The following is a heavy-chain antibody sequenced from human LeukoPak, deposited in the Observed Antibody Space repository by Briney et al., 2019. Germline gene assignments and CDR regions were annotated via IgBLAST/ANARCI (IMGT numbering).Heavy chain of an antibody. Sequence: GGSLRLSCAASGFTFSSYAMHWVRQAPGKGLEWVAVISNDGSNRYYADSVKGRFTISRDNSQNTLYLQMNSLRAEDTAVYYCAEGHRIAAADYSFDYWGQGILVTVSS. J-gene: IGHJ4*02. CDR1: GFTFSSYA. CDR2: ISNDGSNR. D-gene: IGHD6-13*01. CDR3: AEGHRIAAADYSFDY. V-gene: IGHV3-30-3*02.